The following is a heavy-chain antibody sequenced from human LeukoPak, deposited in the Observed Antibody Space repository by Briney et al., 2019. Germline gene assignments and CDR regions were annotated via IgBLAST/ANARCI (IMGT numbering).Heavy chain of an antibody. J-gene: IGHJ4*02. CDR2: MNHSGST. CDR1: GGSFSGYY. Sequence: WGALSDTCVVYGGSFSGYYWSGIRQPPGKGVEWIGEMNHSGSTNYNPSLKSRVTISVDTSKNQFSLKLSSVTAADTAVYYCARGKCSSTSCYLGDLGFDYWGQGTLVTVSS. D-gene: IGHD2-2*01. CDR3: ARGKCSSTSCYLGDLGFDY. V-gene: IGHV4-34*01.